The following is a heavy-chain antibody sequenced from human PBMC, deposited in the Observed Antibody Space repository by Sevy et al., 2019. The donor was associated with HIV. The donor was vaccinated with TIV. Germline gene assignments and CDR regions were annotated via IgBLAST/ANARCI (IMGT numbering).Heavy chain of an antibody. Sequence: GGSLRLSCAASGFSFSNYGMHWVRQAPGKGLEWVALIWYDGSSKYYADSVKGRLTISRDNSKNTLSLQMNSLRAEDTAVYYWARGADYFDSSGANFEYWGQGTLVTVSS. CDR3: ARGADYFDSSGANFEY. V-gene: IGHV3-33*01. D-gene: IGHD3-22*01. CDR1: GFSFSNYG. CDR2: IWYDGSSK. J-gene: IGHJ4*02.